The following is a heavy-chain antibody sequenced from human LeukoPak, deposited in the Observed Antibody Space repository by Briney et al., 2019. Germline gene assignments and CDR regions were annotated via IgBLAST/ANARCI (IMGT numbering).Heavy chain of an antibody. D-gene: IGHD6-19*01. CDR3: AKDQQWLLTSDAFDI. J-gene: IGHJ3*02. V-gene: IGHV1-18*01. Sequence: PVASVTVSCKASGYTFTDYGISWVRQAPGQGLEWMGWISAYHGNTNYAQKFQGRVTMTTVTSTSTAYMELRSLRSDDTAVYYCAKDQQWLLTSDAFDIWGQGTMVTVSS. CDR1: GYTFTDYG. CDR2: ISAYHGNT.